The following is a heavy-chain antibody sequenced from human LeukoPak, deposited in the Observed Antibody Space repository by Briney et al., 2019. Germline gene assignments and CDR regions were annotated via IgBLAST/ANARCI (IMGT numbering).Heavy chain of an antibody. CDR1: GFTFRNYW. CDR3: AKSDWFDP. J-gene: IGHJ5*01. Sequence: GESLRPSCATSGFTFRNYWMSWLRQAPGKGLVWVARIKNDGSSASYAESVKGRFTISRDNARSTLFLQMNSLGVDDTAVYYCAKSDWFDPWGRGILVTVSS. V-gene: IGHV3-74*01. CDR2: IKNDGSSA.